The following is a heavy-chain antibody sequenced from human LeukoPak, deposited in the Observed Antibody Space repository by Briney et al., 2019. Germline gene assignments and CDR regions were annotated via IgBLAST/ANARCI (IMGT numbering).Heavy chain of an antibody. D-gene: IGHD3-3*01. J-gene: IGHJ3*02. CDR3: AKVGDSRDAFDI. Sequence: RGSLRLSCAASGFTFSSYAMNWVRQAPGKGLEWVSAISGSGGSTYYADSVKGRFTISRDNSKNTLYLQMNSLRAEDTAVYYCAKVGDSRDAFDIWGQGTMVTVSS. V-gene: IGHV3-23*01. CDR1: GFTFSSYA. CDR2: ISGSGGST.